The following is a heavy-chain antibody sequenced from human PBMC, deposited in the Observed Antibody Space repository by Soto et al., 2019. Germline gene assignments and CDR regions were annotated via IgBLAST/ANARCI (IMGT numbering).Heavy chain of an antibody. D-gene: IGHD6-19*01. CDR3: AKDPNSSGWYGYYYYYYMDV. CDR1: GFTFSTYA. CDR2: ISYDGSNK. Sequence: GGSLRLSCAAPGFTFSTYAMHWVRQAPGKGLEWVAVISYDGSNKYYADSVKGRFTISRDNSKNTLYLQMNSLRVEDTAVYYCAKDPNSSGWYGYYYYYYMDVWGKGTTVTVSS. J-gene: IGHJ6*03. V-gene: IGHV3-30*18.